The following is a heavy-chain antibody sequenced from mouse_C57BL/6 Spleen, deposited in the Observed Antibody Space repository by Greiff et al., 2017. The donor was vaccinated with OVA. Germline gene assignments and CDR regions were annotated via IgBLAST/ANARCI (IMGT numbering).Heavy chain of an antibody. V-gene: IGHV1-42*01. Sequence: VQLQQSGPELVKPGASVKISCKASGYSFTGYYMNWVKQSPEKSLEWIGEINPSTGGTTYNQKFKAKATLTVDKSSSTAYMQLKSLISEDSAVYYCAVRTAGYWGQGTTLTVSS. CDR2: INPSTGGT. J-gene: IGHJ2*01. CDR1: GYSFTGYY. D-gene: IGHD1-1*01. CDR3: AVRTAGY.